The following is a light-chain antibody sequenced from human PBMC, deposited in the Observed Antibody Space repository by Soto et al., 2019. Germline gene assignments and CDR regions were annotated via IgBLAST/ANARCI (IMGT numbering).Light chain of an antibody. Sequence: QSVLTQPASLSGSPGQSFTLSCTGPRSDIGDSNFISWYKPSPCKAPRLFIYEVNNRPSGVSSRFSACSAANTASVTISGLLDGCEAEYFHASFRSGNILVFGSGTKVTVL. CDR2: EVN. J-gene: IGLJ1*01. CDR1: RSDIGDSNF. V-gene: IGLV2-14*01. CDR3: ASFRSGNILV.